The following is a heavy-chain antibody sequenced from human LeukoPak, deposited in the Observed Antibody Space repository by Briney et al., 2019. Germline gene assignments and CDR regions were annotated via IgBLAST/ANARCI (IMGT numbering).Heavy chain of an antibody. Sequence: GGSLRLSCAASGFTFSSYSMNWVRQAPGKGLEWVSSISSSSSYIYYAGSVKGRFTISRDSAKNSLYLQMNSLRAEDTAVYYCAISSSWDWGQGTLVTVSS. V-gene: IGHV3-21*01. D-gene: IGHD6-13*01. CDR2: ISSSSSYI. CDR1: GFTFSSYS. CDR3: AISSSWD. J-gene: IGHJ4*02.